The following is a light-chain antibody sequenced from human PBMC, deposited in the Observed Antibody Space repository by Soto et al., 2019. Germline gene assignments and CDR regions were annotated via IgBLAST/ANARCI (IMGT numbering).Light chain of an antibody. V-gene: IGKV3-20*01. CDR3: QQYDSSPRT. CDR2: GAS. CDR1: QSVNINY. Sequence: EIVLTQSPGTLSLSPGERATLSCRASQSVNINYLAWYQQKPGQGPRLLMYGASSTATGIPDRFSGSVSGTDFTLTISRLEPEDFAVYYIQQYDSSPRTFGQGTKVEIK. J-gene: IGKJ1*01.